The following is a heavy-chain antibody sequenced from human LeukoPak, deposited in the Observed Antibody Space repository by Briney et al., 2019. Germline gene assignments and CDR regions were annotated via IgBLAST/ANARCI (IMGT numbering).Heavy chain of an antibody. D-gene: IGHD1-26*01. CDR3: ARAPSGSYVDY. CDR2: IYHSGST. V-gene: IGHV4-30-2*01. CDR1: GGSISSGGYS. Sequence: SETLSLTCAVSGGSISSGGYSWSWIRQPPGKGLEWIGYIYHSGSTYYNPSLKSRVTISVDRSKNQFSLKLSSVTAADTAVYYCARAPSGSYVDYWGQGTLVTVSS. J-gene: IGHJ4*02.